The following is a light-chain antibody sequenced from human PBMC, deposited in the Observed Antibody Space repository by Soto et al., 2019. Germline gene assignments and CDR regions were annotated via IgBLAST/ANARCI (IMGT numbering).Light chain of an antibody. Sequence: EIVLTQSPGTLSLSPGERATLSCRASQSVSSSYLALYQQKPGQAPRLLIFGASSRATGIPDRFSGSGSGTDFTLTISRLEPEDFAVYYCQQYGSSLFTFGPGTEVDIK. V-gene: IGKV3-20*01. CDR2: GAS. CDR3: QQYGSSLFT. J-gene: IGKJ3*01. CDR1: QSVSSSY.